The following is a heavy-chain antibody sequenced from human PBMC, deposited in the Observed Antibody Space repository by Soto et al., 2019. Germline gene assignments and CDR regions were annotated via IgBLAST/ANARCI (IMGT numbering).Heavy chain of an antibody. CDR2: IRSKAYGGTT. V-gene: IGHV3-49*03. CDR1: GFTFGDYA. D-gene: IGHD3-22*01. Sequence: GGSLRLSCTASGFTFGDYAMSWFRQAPGKGLEWVGFIRSKAYGGTTEYAASVKGRFTISRDDSKSIAYLQMNSLKTEDTAVYYCTRDAYYYDSSGYYSSFDYWGQGTLVTVSS. J-gene: IGHJ4*02. CDR3: TRDAYYYDSSGYYSSFDY.